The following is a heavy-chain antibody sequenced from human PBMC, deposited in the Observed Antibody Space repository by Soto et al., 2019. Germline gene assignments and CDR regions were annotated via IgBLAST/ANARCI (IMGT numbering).Heavy chain of an antibody. D-gene: IGHD5-18*01. V-gene: IGHV3-73*01. CDR1: GFTFSDSA. Sequence: GGSLRLSCAASGFTFSDSALHWVRQASGRGLEWVGRIRSKTDNYATAYAASLKGRFTISRDDSKNTAYLQMSSLRAEDTAVYYCLGGYSYGGGPFDIWGQGTMVTVS. CDR2: IRSKTDNYAT. CDR3: LGGYSYGGGPFDI. J-gene: IGHJ3*02.